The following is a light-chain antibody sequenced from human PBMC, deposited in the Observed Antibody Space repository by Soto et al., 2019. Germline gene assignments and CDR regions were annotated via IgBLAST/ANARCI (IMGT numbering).Light chain of an antibody. CDR1: QNINNY. V-gene: IGKV1-39*01. CDR3: QQRYTNSYT. Sequence: DIQMTQSPSSLSASVGDRVTITCRASQNINNYLNWYQQKPGKAPKLLIYGASSLQSGVPSRFSGSVSGTHFTLIISILQPEDFATYYCQQRYTNSYTFGQGTKLEIK. CDR2: GAS. J-gene: IGKJ2*01.